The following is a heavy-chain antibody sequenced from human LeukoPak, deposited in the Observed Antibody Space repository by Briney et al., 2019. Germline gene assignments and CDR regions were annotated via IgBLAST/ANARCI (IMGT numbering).Heavy chain of an antibody. V-gene: IGHV3-7*01. CDR3: ARERREGLWFGELFRYQYCGLDV. Sequence: GGSLRPSCAASGFAFGDFWMSWVRQTPGKGLESVANIKQDGSAKEYVDSVKGRFTISRDDAKNSLYLQMNNLREDDTGVYYGARERREGLWFGELFRYQYCGLDVWGQGTTVIVSS. J-gene: IGHJ6*02. CDR2: IKQDGSAK. CDR1: GFAFGDFW. D-gene: IGHD3-10*01.